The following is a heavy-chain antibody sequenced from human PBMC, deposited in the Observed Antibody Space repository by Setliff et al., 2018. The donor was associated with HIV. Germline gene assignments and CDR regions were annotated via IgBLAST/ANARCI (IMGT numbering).Heavy chain of an antibody. CDR3: AKDGDYSNNLYDAFDI. CDR2: IRYDGNNK. CDR1: GFTFTSHG. D-gene: IGHD3-16*01. V-gene: IGHV3-30*02. Sequence: GGSLRLSCVASGFTFTSHGMHWVRQAPGKGLEWVSFIRYDGNNKYYTDSVKGRFTISRDNSKNTLDLQMNSLRPEDTAVYYCAKDGDYSNNLYDAFDIWGQGTMVTV. J-gene: IGHJ3*02.